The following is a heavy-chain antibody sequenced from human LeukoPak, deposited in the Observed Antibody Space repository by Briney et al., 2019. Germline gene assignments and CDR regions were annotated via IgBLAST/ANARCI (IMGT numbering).Heavy chain of an antibody. CDR3: ARCRRGFESNRQVNFDH. V-gene: IGHV4-59*12. Sequence: PSETLSLTCAVSGGAIGAYYWSWIRQPPGKGLEWIGYIFYSGRAKYNASLESRVTMSMDTSKNQFSLTVTSATAADTAVYYCARCRRGFESNRQVNFDHWGRGTLVLVS. CDR1: GGAIGAYY. D-gene: IGHD3-9*01. J-gene: IGHJ4*02. CDR2: IFYSGRA.